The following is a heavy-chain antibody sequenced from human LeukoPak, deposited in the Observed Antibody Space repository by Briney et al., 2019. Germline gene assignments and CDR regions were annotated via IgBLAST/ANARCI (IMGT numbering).Heavy chain of an antibody. J-gene: IGHJ4*02. CDR3: AREDYGDYNFDY. CDR1: GFTFSSYA. Sequence: PGGSLRLSCAASGFTFSSYAMSWVRQAPGKGLEWVAVISYDGSNKYYADSVKGRFTISRDNSKNTLYLQMNSLRAEDTAVYYCAREDYGDYNFDYWGQGTLVTVSS. D-gene: IGHD4-17*01. V-gene: IGHV3-30-3*01. CDR2: ISYDGSNK.